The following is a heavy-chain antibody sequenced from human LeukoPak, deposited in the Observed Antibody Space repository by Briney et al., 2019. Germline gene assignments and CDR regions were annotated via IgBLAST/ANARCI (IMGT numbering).Heavy chain of an antibody. CDR1: GFTFNTYA. J-gene: IGHJ5*02. D-gene: IGHD3-10*01. V-gene: IGHV3-48*04. Sequence: LTGGSLRLSCAASGFTFNTYAMNWVRQAPGKGLEWISYISSSSLAIYYSDSVKGRFTISRDNVENSLYLQMNTLRAEDTAVYYCARSGHYGAGSYYSLNGFDPWGQGTLVTVSS. CDR2: ISSSSLAI. CDR3: ARSGHYGAGSYYSLNGFDP.